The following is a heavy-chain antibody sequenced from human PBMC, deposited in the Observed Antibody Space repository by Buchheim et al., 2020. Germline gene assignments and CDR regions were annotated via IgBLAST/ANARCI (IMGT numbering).Heavy chain of an antibody. CDR2: IRYDGSNK. J-gene: IGHJ6*02. Sequence: QVQLVESGGGVVQPGRSLRLSCAASGFTFSSYGMHWVRQAPGKGLEWVAFIRYDGSNKYYADSLKGRFTISRDNSKTTLYLQMNSLRAEDTAVYYCAKDVLMVYATLYYYYGMDVWGQGTT. D-gene: IGHD2-8*01. V-gene: IGHV3-30*02. CDR3: AKDVLMVYATLYYYYGMDV. CDR1: GFTFSSYG.